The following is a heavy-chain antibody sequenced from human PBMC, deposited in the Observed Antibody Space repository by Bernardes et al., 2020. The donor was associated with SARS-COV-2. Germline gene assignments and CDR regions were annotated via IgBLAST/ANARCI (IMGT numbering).Heavy chain of an antibody. D-gene: IGHD5-18*01. CDR3: ARGSDRYGYGLDV. V-gene: IGHV3-53*01. CDR2: IYIGGST. CDR1: GFTVSSNY. J-gene: IGHJ6*02. Sequence: GALRLSCAASGFTVSSNYMSWVRQAPGKGLEWVSVIYIGGSTYYADSVKGRFTISRDNSKNTLYLQMNSLRAEDTAVYYCARGSDRYGYGLDVWGQGTTVSVSS.